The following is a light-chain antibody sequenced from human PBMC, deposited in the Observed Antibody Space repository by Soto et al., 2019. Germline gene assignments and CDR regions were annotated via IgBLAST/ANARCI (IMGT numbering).Light chain of an antibody. Sequence: QSVLTQPPSASGTPGQRVTISCSGSSSNIGSNFVYWYQQLPGTAPKLLIYRNNQRPSGVPDRFSGSKSGTSASLAISGRRSEDEADYYCAVWDDSLSGHVFGTGTKLTVL. CDR1: SSNIGSNF. CDR2: RNN. J-gene: IGLJ1*01. V-gene: IGLV1-47*01. CDR3: AVWDDSLSGHV.